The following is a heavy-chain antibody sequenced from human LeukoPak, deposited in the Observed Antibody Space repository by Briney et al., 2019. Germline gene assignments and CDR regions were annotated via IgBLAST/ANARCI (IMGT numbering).Heavy chain of an antibody. CDR2: ISGSGGST. CDR1: GFTFSSYA. J-gene: IGHJ3*02. V-gene: IGHV3-23*01. D-gene: IGHD4-17*01. CDR3: AKGLRMTTVTTDAFDI. Sequence: GSLRLSCAASGFTFSSYAMNWVRQAPGKGLEWVSGISGSGGSTYYADSVKGRFTISRDNSENTLYLQMNSLRAEDTAVYYCAKGLRMTTVTTDAFDIWGQGTMVTVSS.